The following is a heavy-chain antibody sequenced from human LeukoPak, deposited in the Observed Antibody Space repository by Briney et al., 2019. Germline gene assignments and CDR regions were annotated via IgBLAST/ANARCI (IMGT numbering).Heavy chain of an antibody. CDR1: GGSISSSSYY. CDR3: ARLSVIPPNDAFDL. V-gene: IGHV4-39*07. D-gene: IGHD2-2*01. J-gene: IGHJ3*01. Sequence: SETLSLTCTVSGGSISSSSYYWGWIRQPPGKGLGWIGSIFYSGNTHYSPSLKSRVTISLDTSKTQFSLRLSPVTAADTAVYYCARLSVIPPNDAFDLWGQGTMVTVSS. CDR2: IFYSGNT.